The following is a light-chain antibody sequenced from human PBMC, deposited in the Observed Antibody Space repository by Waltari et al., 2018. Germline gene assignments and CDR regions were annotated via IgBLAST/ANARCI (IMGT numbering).Light chain of an antibody. J-gene: IGKJ1*01. Sequence: DIQMTQSPSTLSASVGDRFTITCRASQSISSWLAWYQQKPGKAPKLLIYKASSLESGVPSRFSGSGSGTEFTLTISSLQPEDFATYHCQQYNSYPWTFGQGTKVEIK. CDR3: QQYNSYPWT. CDR2: KAS. V-gene: IGKV1-5*03. CDR1: QSISSW.